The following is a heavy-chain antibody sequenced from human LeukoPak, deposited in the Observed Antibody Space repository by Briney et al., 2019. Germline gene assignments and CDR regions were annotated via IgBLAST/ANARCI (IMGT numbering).Heavy chain of an antibody. CDR1: GFTFSSYA. Sequence: GGSLRLSCAASGFTFSSYAMSWVRQAPGKGLERVSAISGSGGSTYYADSVKGRFTISRDNAKNSLYLQMNSLRAEDTAVYYCARGGILGYCSSTSCEDAFDIWGQGTMVTVSS. CDR2: ISGSGGST. CDR3: ARGGILGYCSSTSCEDAFDI. V-gene: IGHV3-23*01. D-gene: IGHD2-2*01. J-gene: IGHJ3*02.